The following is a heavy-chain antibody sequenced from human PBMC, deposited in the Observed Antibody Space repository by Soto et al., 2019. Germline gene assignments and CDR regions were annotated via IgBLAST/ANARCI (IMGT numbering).Heavy chain of an antibody. CDR2: ISWNSGDI. CDR1: GFTFHDYA. CDR3: AKDSRTGSD. J-gene: IGHJ3*01. D-gene: IGHD1-1*01. Sequence: SLRLSCAASGFTFHDYAMHWVRQAPGKGLEWVSSISWNSGDIYYADSVKGRFSISRDNANKFLYLQMNGLRSDDTAFYYCAKDSRTGSDWGQGTMVTVSS. V-gene: IGHV3-9*01.